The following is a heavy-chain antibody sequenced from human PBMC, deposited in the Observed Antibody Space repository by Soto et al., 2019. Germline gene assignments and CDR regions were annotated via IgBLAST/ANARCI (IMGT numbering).Heavy chain of an antibody. Sequence: SVKVSCKASGGTFSSYAISWVRQAPGQGLEWMGGIIPIFGTANYAQKFQGRVTITADKSTSTAYMELSSLRSEDTAVYYCAREYCSSTSCPHYYYYYGMDAWGQGTTVTVSS. CDR1: GGTFSSYA. J-gene: IGHJ6*02. V-gene: IGHV1-69*06. D-gene: IGHD2-2*01. CDR2: IIPIFGTA. CDR3: AREYCSSTSCPHYYYYYGMDA.